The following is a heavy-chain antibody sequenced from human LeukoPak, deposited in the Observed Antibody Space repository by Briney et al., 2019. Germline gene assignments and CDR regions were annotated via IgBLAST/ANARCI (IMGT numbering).Heavy chain of an antibody. Sequence: SLRLSCAASGFTFDDYAMHWGRQAPGKGLEWVSGISGNSGSIGYAESVKGRFTISRDNAKNSLYLQMNSLRAEDTALYYCAKSGGASYSTRRTGFDYWGQGTLVTVSS. CDR1: GFTFDDYA. CDR3: AKSGGASYSTRRTGFDY. V-gene: IGHV3-9*01. D-gene: IGHD6-13*01. J-gene: IGHJ4*02. CDR2: ISGNSGSI.